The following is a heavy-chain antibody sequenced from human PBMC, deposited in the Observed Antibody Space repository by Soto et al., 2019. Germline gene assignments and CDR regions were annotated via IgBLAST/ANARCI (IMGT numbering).Heavy chain of an antibody. D-gene: IGHD3-3*01. J-gene: IGHJ4*02. CDR3: ARRNFWSGFDY. Sequence: QAQLQQWGAGLLKPSETLSLTCAVYGGSFSGYYWGWIRQPPGKGLEWIGEINHSVSTNYNPSLKSRVAISVDTAKNPFSLKLSSVTAADTAVYYCARRNFWSGFDYWGQGTLVTVSS. CDR2: INHSVST. V-gene: IGHV4-34*01. CDR1: GGSFSGYY.